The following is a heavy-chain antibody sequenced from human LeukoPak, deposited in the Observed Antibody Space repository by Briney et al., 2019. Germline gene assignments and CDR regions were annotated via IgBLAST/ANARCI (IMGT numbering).Heavy chain of an antibody. V-gene: IGHV4-59*01. Sequence: SETPSLTCTVSGGSISSYYWSWIRQPPGKGLEWIGYIYYSGSTNYNPSLKSRVTISVDTSKNQFSLKLSSVTAADTAVYYCASSSIAAAAAFDYWGQGTLVTVSS. J-gene: IGHJ4*02. CDR3: ASSSIAAAAAFDY. CDR2: IYYSGST. D-gene: IGHD6-13*01. CDR1: GGSISSYY.